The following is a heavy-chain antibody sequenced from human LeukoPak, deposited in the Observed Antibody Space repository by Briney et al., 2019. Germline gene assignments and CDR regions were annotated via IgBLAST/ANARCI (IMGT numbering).Heavy chain of an antibody. V-gene: IGHV3-21*01. D-gene: IGHD4-11*01. J-gene: IGHJ4*02. Sequence: GGSLRLSCAASGFTFSSYSMNWVRQAPGKGLEWVSSISSSSSYKYYADSVKGRFTISRDNAKNSLYLQMNSLRAEDTAVHYCARDLATYSNFRYFDYWGQGTLVTVSS. CDR1: GFTFSSYS. CDR3: ARDLATYSNFRYFDY. CDR2: ISSSSSYK.